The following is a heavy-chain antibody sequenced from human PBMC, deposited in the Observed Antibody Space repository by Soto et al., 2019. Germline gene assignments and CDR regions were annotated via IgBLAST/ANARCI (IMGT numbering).Heavy chain of an antibody. D-gene: IGHD6-19*01. V-gene: IGHV3-21*01. CDR1: GFTFSSYS. Sequence: EVQLVESGGGLVKPGGSLRLSCAASGFTFSSYSMTWVRQAPGKGLEWVSSISASSSHIYYADSLKGRFTVSRDNAKNSLYLQMNTLKAENTAVYYCARDLVSLEQWLEDWYFDLWGRGTLVTVSS. CDR2: ISASSSHI. J-gene: IGHJ2*01. CDR3: ARDLVSLEQWLEDWYFDL.